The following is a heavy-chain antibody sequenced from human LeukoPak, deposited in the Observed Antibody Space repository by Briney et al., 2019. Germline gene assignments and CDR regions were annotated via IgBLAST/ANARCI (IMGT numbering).Heavy chain of an antibody. CDR3: ALSGYSYGYGY. CDR2: ISYDGSNK. J-gene: IGHJ4*02. Sequence: GRSLRLSCAASGFTFSIYGMHWVRQAPGKGLEWVAVISYDGSNKYYADSVKGRFTISRDNSKNTLYLQMNSLRAEDTAVYYCALSGYSYGYGYWGQGTLVTVSS. V-gene: IGHV3-30*03. CDR1: GFTFSIYG. D-gene: IGHD5-18*01.